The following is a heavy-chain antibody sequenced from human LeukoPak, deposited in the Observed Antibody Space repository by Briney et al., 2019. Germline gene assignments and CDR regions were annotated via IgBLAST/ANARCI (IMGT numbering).Heavy chain of an antibody. CDR3: ARDAENCSGGSCYYMDV. V-gene: IGHV1-46*01. CDR1: GYTFTSYG. J-gene: IGHJ6*03. CDR2: INPSGGST. Sequence: ASVKVSCKASGYTFTSYGISWVRHAPGQGLEWMGIINPSGGSTSYAQKFQGRVTMTRDTSTSTLYMELSSLRSEDTAVYYCARDAENCSGGSCYYMDVWGKGTTVTVSS. D-gene: IGHD2-15*01.